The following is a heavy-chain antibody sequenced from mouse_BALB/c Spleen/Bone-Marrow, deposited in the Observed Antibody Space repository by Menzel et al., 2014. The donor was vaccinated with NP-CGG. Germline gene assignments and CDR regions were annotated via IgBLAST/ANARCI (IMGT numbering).Heavy chain of an antibody. V-gene: IGHV1-20*02. CDR1: GYSFTGYF. CDR3: AREGGYYYGSSPYFDV. J-gene: IGHJ1*01. CDR2: INSYNGDT. D-gene: IGHD1-1*01. Sequence: VQLKESGLELVKPGASVKISCKASGYSFTGYFMNWVMQSHGKSLEWIGRINSYNGDTFYNQKFKGKATLTVDKSSSTAHMELRSLASEDSAVYYCAREGGYYYGSSPYFDVWGAGTTVTVSS.